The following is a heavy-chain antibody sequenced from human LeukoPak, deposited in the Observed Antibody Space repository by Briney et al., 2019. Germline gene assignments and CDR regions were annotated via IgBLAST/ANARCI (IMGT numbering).Heavy chain of an antibody. D-gene: IGHD1-14*01. V-gene: IGHV4-4*07. CDR2: IHTSGTT. Sequence: SETLSLTCTVSGDSMTNYYWSFIRQTAGKGLEWIGRIHTSGTTWYNASLKSRVTISVDTSKNQFSLKLSSVTAADTAVYYCARDYHFDPWGQGTLVTVSS. J-gene: IGHJ5*02. CDR1: GDSMTNYY. CDR3: ARDYHFDP.